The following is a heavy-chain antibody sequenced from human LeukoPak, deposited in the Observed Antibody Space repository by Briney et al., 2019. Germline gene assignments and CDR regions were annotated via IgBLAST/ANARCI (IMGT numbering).Heavy chain of an antibody. J-gene: IGHJ5*02. CDR3: ATSRPYYYDSSGSRRFDP. CDR2: ISAYNGNT. V-gene: IGHV1-18*01. D-gene: IGHD3-22*01. CDR1: GYTFTSYG. Sequence: GASVKVSCKASGYTFTSYGISWVRQAPGQGLEWMGWISAYNGNTNYAQKLQGRVTMTTDTSTSTAYMELRSLRSDDTAVYYCATSRPYYYDSSGSRRFDPWGQGTLVTVSS.